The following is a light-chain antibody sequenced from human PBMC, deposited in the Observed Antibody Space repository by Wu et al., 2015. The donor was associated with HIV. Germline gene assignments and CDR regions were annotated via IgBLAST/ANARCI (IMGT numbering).Light chain of an antibody. CDR3: QQYHSSLLT. CDR1: QSLSSRN. CDR2: GAS. Sequence: EIVMTQSPGTLSLSPGDRATLSCRASQSLSSRNLAWYQQKPGQAPRLVIYGASTRATGIPDSFSGGGSGTDFTLTISSLRPEDFAVYYCQQYHSSLLTFGGRDQGGDQT. J-gene: IGKJ4*01. V-gene: IGKV3-20*01.